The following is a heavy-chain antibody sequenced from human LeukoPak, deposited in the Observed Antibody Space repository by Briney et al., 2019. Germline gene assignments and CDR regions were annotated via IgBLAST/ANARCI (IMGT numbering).Heavy chain of an antibody. D-gene: IGHD4-17*01. CDR1: GFTFNSYS. CDR2: ISSSSSHI. CDR3: ARGWNDYGDVRDAFDI. Sequence: SGGSLRLSCAASGFTFNSYSMNWVRQAPGKGLEWVSSISSSSSHIYYADSVKGRFTISRDNAENSLYLQMNSLRAEDTAVYYCARGWNDYGDVRDAFDIWGQGTMVTVSS. V-gene: IGHV3-21*01. J-gene: IGHJ3*02.